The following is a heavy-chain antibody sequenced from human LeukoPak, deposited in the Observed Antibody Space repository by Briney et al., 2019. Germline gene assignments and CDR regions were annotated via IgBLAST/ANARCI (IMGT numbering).Heavy chain of an antibody. Sequence: SETLSLTCAVYGGSLSDYHWNWIRQTPGKGLEWIGDIIHSGRTNYKSSLKSRVTISLDTSKNQFSLKLSSVTAADTAVYYCARGHLVVVPAAQRAYSYMDVWGNGTTVTVSS. CDR2: IIHSGRT. V-gene: IGHV4-34*01. D-gene: IGHD2-2*01. J-gene: IGHJ6*03. CDR1: GGSLSDYH. CDR3: ARGHLVVVPAAQRAYSYMDV.